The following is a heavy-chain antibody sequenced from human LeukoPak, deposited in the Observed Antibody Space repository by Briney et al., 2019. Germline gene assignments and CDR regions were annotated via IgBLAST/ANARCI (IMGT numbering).Heavy chain of an antibody. J-gene: IGHJ3*02. V-gene: IGHV6-1*01. CDR2: ANYRSRWYY. Sequence: SQTLSLTCDISGDSVSRNSAAWNWIRQSPSRDLEWLARANYRSRWYYDYAVSVKSRITINTDTSKNQFTLQLNFVTPEDTAVYYCVGCSGGSCHSGAFEIWGQGTKVTVSS. CDR1: GDSVSRNSAA. CDR3: VGCSGGSCHSGAFEI. D-gene: IGHD2-15*01.